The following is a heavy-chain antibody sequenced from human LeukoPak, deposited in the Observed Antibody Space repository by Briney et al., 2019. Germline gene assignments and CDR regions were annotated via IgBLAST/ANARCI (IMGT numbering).Heavy chain of an antibody. CDR1: GFTFSRYT. Sequence: GGSLRLSCAASGFTFSRYTMNWVRQAPGKGLEWVSSISSSSAYMYYADSVKGRFTISRDNPKDSLYLQMNSLRAEDTAVYYCARRNWDYFDSVDIWGQGTVVTVYS. CDR2: ISSSSAYM. V-gene: IGHV3-21*01. J-gene: IGHJ3*02. CDR3: ARRNWDYFDSVDI. D-gene: IGHD1-7*01.